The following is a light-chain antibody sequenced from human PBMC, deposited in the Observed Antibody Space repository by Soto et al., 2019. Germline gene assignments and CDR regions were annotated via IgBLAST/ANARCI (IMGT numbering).Light chain of an antibody. CDR2: ATS. J-gene: IGKJ4*01. Sequence: DIHMTQSPSSLSASVGDRVTITCRASQNIKKFLNWYQQRPGKAPSALIHATSTLQNGVSSRFSGSGSDTDFTLTITSLQPEDFATYFCQQSYSSPLTFGGGTKVEIK. V-gene: IGKV1-39*01. CDR3: QQSYSSPLT. CDR1: QNIKKF.